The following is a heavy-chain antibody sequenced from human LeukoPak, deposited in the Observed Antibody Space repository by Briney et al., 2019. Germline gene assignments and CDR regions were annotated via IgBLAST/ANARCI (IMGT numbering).Heavy chain of an antibody. Sequence: PSETLSLTCTVSGGSISSYYWSWIRQPPGKGLEWIGSIYHSGSTYYNPSLKSRVTISVDTSKNQFSLKLSSVTAADTAVYYCARDRGITMVRGLFDYWGQGTLVTVSS. CDR1: GGSISSYY. D-gene: IGHD3-10*01. V-gene: IGHV4-59*12. J-gene: IGHJ4*02. CDR3: ARDRGITMVRGLFDY. CDR2: IYHSGST.